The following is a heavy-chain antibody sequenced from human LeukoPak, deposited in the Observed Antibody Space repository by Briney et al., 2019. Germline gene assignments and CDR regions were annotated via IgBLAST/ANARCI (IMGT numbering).Heavy chain of an antibody. J-gene: IGHJ4*02. V-gene: IGHV3-30*02. CDR2: IRYDGSNT. D-gene: IGHD3-22*01. CDR1: GFTFTTFW. Sequence: GGSLRLSCATSGFTFTTFWMHWVRQAPGKGLEWVAFIRYDGSNTYYADSVKGRFTISRDNSKNTLYLHMNRLRAEDTAVYYCAKDPNRYDSSIYYCAYWGQGTLVTVSS. CDR3: AKDPNRYDSSIYYCAY.